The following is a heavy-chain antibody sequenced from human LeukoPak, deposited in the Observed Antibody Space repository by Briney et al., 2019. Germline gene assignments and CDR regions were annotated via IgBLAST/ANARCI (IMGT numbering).Heavy chain of an antibody. J-gene: IGHJ4*02. V-gene: IGHV4-39*01. CDR2: IHYSGRT. CDR3: ARLPVYSSGWQADL. CDR1: GGSISSSSYY. Sequence: SETLSLTCTVSGGSISSSSYYWGWLRHPPGKGREWIGMIHYSGRTYYNTSLMSRVTISVDTSKDQFSLKLTSVSAADTAVYYCARLPVYSSGWQADLGGQGTLVTVSS. D-gene: IGHD6-19*01.